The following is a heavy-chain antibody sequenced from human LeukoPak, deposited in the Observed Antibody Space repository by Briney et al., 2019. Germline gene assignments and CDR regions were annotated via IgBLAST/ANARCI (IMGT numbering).Heavy chain of an antibody. CDR2: INHSGST. CDR1: GGSFSGYY. J-gene: IGHJ3*02. V-gene: IGHV4-34*01. Sequence: PSETLSLTCAVYGGSFSGYYWSWIRQPPGKGLEWIGEINHSGSTNYNPSLKSRVTISVDTSKNQFSLKLSSVTAADTAVYYCARRSFSSIVVVVKGAFDIWGQGTMVTVSS. CDR3: ARRSFSSIVVVVKGAFDI. D-gene: IGHD2-15*01.